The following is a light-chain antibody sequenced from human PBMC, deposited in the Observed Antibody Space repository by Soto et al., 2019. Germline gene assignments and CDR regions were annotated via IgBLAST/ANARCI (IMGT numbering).Light chain of an antibody. CDR3: QQYNNWPPLT. Sequence: EILTTQSQATLSVSPGERATLSCRASQSVSSNLAWYQQKPGQAPRLLLYGASTRAPGIPTRFSGSGSGTEFTLTISSLQSEDFAVYYCQQYNNWPPLTFGGGTKVEIK. CDR1: QSVSSN. J-gene: IGKJ4*01. CDR2: GAS. V-gene: IGKV3-15*01.